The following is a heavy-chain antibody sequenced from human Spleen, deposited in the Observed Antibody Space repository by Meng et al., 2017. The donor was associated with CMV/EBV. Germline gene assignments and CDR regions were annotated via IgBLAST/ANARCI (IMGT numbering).Heavy chain of an antibody. D-gene: IGHD2-2*01. CDR2: IYYSGST. CDR3: ARETPLVVPAAMGSTTYFFDY. Sequence: GSLRLSCTVSGGSISSSSYYWGWIRQPPGKGLEWIGSIYYSGSTYYNPSLKSRVTISVDTSKNQFSLKLSSVTAADTAVYHCARETPLVVPAAMGSTTYFFDYWGQGTLVTVSS. V-gene: IGHV4-39*02. J-gene: IGHJ4*02. CDR1: GGSISSSSYY.